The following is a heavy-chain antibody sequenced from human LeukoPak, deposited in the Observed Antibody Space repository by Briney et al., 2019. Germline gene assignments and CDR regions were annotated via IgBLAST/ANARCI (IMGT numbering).Heavy chain of an antibody. Sequence: ASVKVSCKASGYTFTVNYIQWVRQAPGQGLEWMGWINPRSGGTNYAQKFQGRVTMTRDTSITTAYMELSSLRSDDTAVYYCVKLQYDFWSAFEIWGQGTMVTVSS. CDR2: INPRSGGT. CDR1: GYTFTVNY. D-gene: IGHD3-3*01. J-gene: IGHJ3*02. V-gene: IGHV1-2*02. CDR3: VKLQYDFWSAFEI.